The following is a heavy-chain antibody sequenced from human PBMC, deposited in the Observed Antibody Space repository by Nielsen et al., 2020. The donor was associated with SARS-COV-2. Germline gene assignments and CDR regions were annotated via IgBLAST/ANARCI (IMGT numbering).Heavy chain of an antibody. J-gene: IGHJ4*02. D-gene: IGHD6-13*01. V-gene: IGHV3-9*01. Sequence: GGSLRLSCAASGFTFSSYWMHWVRQAPGKGLEWVSGISWNSGSIGYADSVKGRFTISRDNAKNSLYLQMNSLRAEDTALYYCSAAGEPRDYWGQGTLVTVSS. CDR2: ISWNSGSI. CDR3: SAAGEPRDY. CDR1: GFTFSSYW.